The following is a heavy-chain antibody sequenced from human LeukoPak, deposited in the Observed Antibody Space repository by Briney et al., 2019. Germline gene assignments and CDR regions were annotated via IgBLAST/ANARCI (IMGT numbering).Heavy chain of an antibody. Sequence: SETLSLTCTVSGGSISRYYWSWLRQPAGKGLEWIGRIYTSGSTNYNPSLKSRVTMSVDTSKNQFSLKLSSVTAADTAVYYCARVPRGFLEWRGHYYFDYWGQGTLVTVSS. V-gene: IGHV4-4*07. CDR3: ARVPRGFLEWRGHYYFDY. CDR2: IYTSGST. J-gene: IGHJ4*02. D-gene: IGHD3-3*01. CDR1: GGSISRYY.